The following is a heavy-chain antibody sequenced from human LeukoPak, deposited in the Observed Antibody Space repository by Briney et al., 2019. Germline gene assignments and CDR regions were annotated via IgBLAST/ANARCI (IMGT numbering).Heavy chain of an antibody. J-gene: IGHJ6*04. D-gene: IGHD6-13*01. CDR3: ARGGDSSSWYLGLLGYYYGMDV. Sequence: ASVKVSCKASGGTFSSYAISWVRQAPGQGLEWMGGIIPIFGTAHYAQKFQGRVTITADESTSTAYMELSSLRSEDTAVYYCARGGDSSSWYLGLLGYYYGMDVWGKGTTVTVSS. CDR1: GGTFSSYA. V-gene: IGHV1-69*13. CDR2: IIPIFGTA.